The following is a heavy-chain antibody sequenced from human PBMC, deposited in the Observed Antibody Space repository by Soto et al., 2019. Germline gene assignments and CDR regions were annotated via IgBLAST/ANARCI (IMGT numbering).Heavy chain of an antibody. V-gene: IGHV3-23*01. CDR2: ISGRGGST. CDR3: ATDLTMIVVVMCDY. J-gene: IGHJ4*02. Sequence: GGSLRLSWAASAFTLSSYAMSWVRQAPGKGLEWDRAISGRGGSTYYADSVKGRFPISRDNSMNTAYLHISSLSDEDTAVYYCATDLTMIVVVMCDYWRQGTL. CDR1: AFTLSSYA. D-gene: IGHD3-22*01.